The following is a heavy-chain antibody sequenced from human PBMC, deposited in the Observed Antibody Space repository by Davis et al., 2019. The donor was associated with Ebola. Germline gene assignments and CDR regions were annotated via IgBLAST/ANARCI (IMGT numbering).Heavy chain of an antibody. CDR1: GFSIDTYG. CDR2: ISWDSGSI. D-gene: IGHD7-27*01. V-gene: IGHV3-9*01. CDR3: VRDGWGSLFDY. J-gene: IGHJ4*02. Sequence: SLKISCVASGFSIDTYGMHWVRQAPGKGLEWVSGISWDSGSIDYADSVKGRFIISRDNAKNSLYLQMNSLRVEDTAIYYCVRDGWGSLFDYWGQGTLVTVSS.